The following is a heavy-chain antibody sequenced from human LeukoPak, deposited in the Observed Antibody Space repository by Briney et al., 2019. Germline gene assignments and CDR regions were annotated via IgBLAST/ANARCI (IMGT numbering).Heavy chain of an antibody. CDR2: ISGSGGYT. D-gene: IGHD3-16*01. Sequence: PGGSLRLSCAASGFTFTNYAMTWVRQAPGKGLEWVSTISGSGGYTYYAESVKGRLIISRDNSKNTLYLQMNSLRVEDTAIYYCAKIEGGVRGFFDPWGQGTMVSVSS. V-gene: IGHV3-23*01. CDR3: AKIEGGVRGFFDP. J-gene: IGHJ5*02. CDR1: GFTFTNYA.